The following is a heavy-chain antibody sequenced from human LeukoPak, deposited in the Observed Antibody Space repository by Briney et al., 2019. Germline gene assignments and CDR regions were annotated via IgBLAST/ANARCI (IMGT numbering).Heavy chain of an antibody. CDR2: ISYDGSNK. CDR1: GFTFSSYA. Sequence: GGSLRLSCAASGFTFSSYAMHWVRQAPGKGLEWVAVISYDGSNKYYADSVKGRFTISRDNSKNTLYLQMYSLRAEDTAVYYCARVLAAGTLDYWGQGTLVTVSS. CDR3: ARVLAAGTLDY. J-gene: IGHJ4*02. V-gene: IGHV3-30*04. D-gene: IGHD6-13*01.